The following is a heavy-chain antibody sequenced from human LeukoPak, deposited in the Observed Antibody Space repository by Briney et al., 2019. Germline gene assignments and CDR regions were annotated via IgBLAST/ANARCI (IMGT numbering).Heavy chain of an antibody. CDR1: GGSISSSNW. D-gene: IGHD3-3*01. CDR2: IYHSGST. J-gene: IGHJ4*02. Sequence: SGTLSLTCAVSGGSISSSNWWSWVRQSPGKGLEWIGEIYHSGSTNYSPSLKSRVTISVDKSKNQFSLKLSSVTAADTAVYYCARVGGERITIFGVVIMSVFDYWGQGTLVTVSS. V-gene: IGHV4-4*02. CDR3: ARVGGERITIFGVVIMSVFDY.